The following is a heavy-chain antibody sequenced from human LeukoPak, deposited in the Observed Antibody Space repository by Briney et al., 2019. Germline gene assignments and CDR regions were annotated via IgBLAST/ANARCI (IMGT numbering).Heavy chain of an antibody. V-gene: IGHV1-69*13. Sequence: ASVKVSCKASGGTFSSYAISWVRQAPGQGLEWMGGIIPIFGTANYAQKFQGRVTITADESTSTAYMELSSLRSEDTAVYYCARVPCMVWGVIPACWRGRARTNGMDVWGKGTTVTVSS. CDR1: GGTFSSYA. D-gene: IGHD3-10*01. J-gene: IGHJ6*04. CDR2: IIPIFGTA. CDR3: ARVPCMVWGVIPACWRGRARTNGMDV.